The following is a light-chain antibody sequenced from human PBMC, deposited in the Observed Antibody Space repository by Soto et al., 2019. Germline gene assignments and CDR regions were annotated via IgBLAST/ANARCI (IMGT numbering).Light chain of an antibody. CDR2: GAS. CDR1: QSVRSN. V-gene: IGKV3-15*01. CDR3: QQYNTWPI. Sequence: EIVMTQSPATLSVSPGERATLSCRASQSVRSNLAWYQQKPGQAPRLLIYGASTRATGIPARFSGSGSGTEFTLTISSLQSEDFAVYYCQQYNTWPIFGGGTKVEIK. J-gene: IGKJ4*01.